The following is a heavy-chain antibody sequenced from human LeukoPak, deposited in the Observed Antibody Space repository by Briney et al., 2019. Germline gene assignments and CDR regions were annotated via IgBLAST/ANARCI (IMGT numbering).Heavy chain of an antibody. V-gene: IGHV1-2*02. J-gene: IGHJ5*01. CDR1: GDTFISYY. Sequence: ASVKVSCKASGDTFISYYMHWVRQAPGQGLEWMGWVNPDSGGTNCAQKFQGRVTMTRDTSITTAYMELSRLRSDDTAVYYCARFSSGFDSWGQEPWSPSPQ. CDR2: VNPDSGGT. CDR3: ARFSSGFDS. D-gene: IGHD3-3*01.